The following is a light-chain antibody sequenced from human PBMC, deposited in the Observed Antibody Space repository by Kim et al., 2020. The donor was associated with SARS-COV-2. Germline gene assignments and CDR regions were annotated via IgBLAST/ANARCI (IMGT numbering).Light chain of an antibody. Sequence: SASVGDSVTISCRASQRIGEWLAWYQQKPGKATKLLIYMVSNLHTGVPSRFRGSGSGTEFTLTINSLQSDDFATYCQQYNSYFRTFGQGTKVDIK. CDR3: QQYNSYFRT. CDR1: QRIGEW. J-gene: IGKJ1*01. CDR2: MVS. V-gene: IGKV1-5*03.